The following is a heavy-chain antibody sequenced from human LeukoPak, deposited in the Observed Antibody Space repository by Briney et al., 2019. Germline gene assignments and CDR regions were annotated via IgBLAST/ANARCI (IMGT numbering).Heavy chain of an antibody. D-gene: IGHD6-13*01. Sequence: GGSLRLSCAASGFTFSSYAMIWVRQAPGKGLEWVSGISGSGGTTYYADSVKGRFTISRDNSKNTLYLQMNILRAEDTAVYYCAKDHRIAAVGMGFDYWGQGTLVTVSS. J-gene: IGHJ4*02. V-gene: IGHV3-23*01. CDR2: ISGSGGTT. CDR1: GFTFSSYA. CDR3: AKDHRIAAVGMGFDY.